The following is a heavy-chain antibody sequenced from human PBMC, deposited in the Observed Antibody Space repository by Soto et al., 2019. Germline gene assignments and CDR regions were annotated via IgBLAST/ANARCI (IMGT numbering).Heavy chain of an antibody. Sequence: SETLSLTCTVSGGSISSDYWSWIRQPPGKGLEWIGYIYYSGSTNYNPSLKSRVTISVDTSKKQFSLKLSSVTTADTAVYYCARAPRVYCSGGSCLRWFDPWGQGTLVTVSS. CDR2: IYYSGST. CDR1: GGSISSDY. V-gene: IGHV4-59*01. J-gene: IGHJ5*02. D-gene: IGHD2-15*01. CDR3: ARAPRVYCSGGSCLRWFDP.